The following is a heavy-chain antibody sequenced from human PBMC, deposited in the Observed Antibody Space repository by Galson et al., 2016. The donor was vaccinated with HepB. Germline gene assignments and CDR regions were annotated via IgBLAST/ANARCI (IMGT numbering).Heavy chain of an antibody. CDR1: GFTFNSHW. J-gene: IGHJ4*02. CDR3: ARGRRYNSGWGHYYDPESFDS. Sequence: LRLSCAASGFTFNSHWMSWVRQAPAKGLEWVANINQDGSEKHYVDSVQGRFTISRDNAENSLYLHMNSLRAEDTAVYYCARGRRYNSGWGHYYDPESFDSWVQGTLVTVSS. D-gene: IGHD6-19*01. V-gene: IGHV3-7*03. CDR2: INQDGSEK.